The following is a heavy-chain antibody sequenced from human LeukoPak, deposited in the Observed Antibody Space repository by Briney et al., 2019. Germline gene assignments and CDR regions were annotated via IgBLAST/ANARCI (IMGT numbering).Heavy chain of an antibody. V-gene: IGHV5-10-1*01. J-gene: IGHJ4*02. CDR2: IDPSDSYT. D-gene: IGHD1-1*01. CDR3: ARSEANWNDRGHFDY. CDR1: GYSFTSYW. Sequence: GESLKISCKGSGYSFTSYWISWVRQMPGKGLEWMGRIDPSDSYTNYSPSFQGHVTISADKSISTAYLQWSSLKASDTAMYYCARSEANWNDRGHFDYWGRGTLVTVSS.